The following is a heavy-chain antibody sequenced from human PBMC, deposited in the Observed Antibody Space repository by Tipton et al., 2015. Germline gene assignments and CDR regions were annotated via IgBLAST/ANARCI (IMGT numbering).Heavy chain of an antibody. D-gene: IGHD3-22*01. V-gene: IGHV4-59*08. CDR3: ARGALSYYDSSGRWLAY. CDR2: IYYSGST. Sequence: TLSLTCTVSGGSFSDYYWSWIRQSPGEGLEWIGYIYYSGSTNYNPSLRSRVAMSMDTSKNQFSLKLTSVTAADTAVYYCARGALSYYDSSGRWLAYWGQGTLVTVSS. CDR1: GGSFSDYY. J-gene: IGHJ4*02.